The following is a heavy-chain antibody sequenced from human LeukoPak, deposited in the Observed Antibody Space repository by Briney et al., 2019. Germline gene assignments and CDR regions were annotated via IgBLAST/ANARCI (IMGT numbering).Heavy chain of an antibody. Sequence: QSGGSLRLSCAASGFTFSTYCMHWVRQAPGKGPMWVSRICPDGTVTNYADSVKARFIISRDNARNTVYLQMNSLRVEDTAVYYCVRDFRSADYWDQGTLVTVSS. CDR3: VRDFRSADY. CDR1: GFTFSTYC. V-gene: IGHV3-74*01. CDR2: ICPDGTVT. J-gene: IGHJ4*02.